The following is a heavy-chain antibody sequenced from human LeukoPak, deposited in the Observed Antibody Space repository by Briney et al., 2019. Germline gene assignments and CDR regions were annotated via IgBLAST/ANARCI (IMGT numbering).Heavy chain of an antibody. D-gene: IGHD1-26*01. Sequence: TSETLSLTCAVYGGSFSGYYWSWIRQPPGKGLEWIGEINHSGSTNYNPSLKSRVTISVDTSKNQFSLKLSSVTAADTAVYYCARGTKIQYSGTYYLPDYWGQGTLVTVSS. CDR1: GGSFSGYY. J-gene: IGHJ4*02. CDR2: INHSGST. CDR3: ARGTKIQYSGTYYLPDY. V-gene: IGHV4-34*01.